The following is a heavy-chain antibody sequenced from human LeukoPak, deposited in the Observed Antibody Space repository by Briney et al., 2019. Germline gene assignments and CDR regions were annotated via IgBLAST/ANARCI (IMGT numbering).Heavy chain of an antibody. CDR3: ARKYRVIDY. CDR1: GGSISSSSYY. CDR2: INHSGST. V-gene: IGHV4-39*07. J-gene: IGHJ4*02. Sequence: SETVSLTCTVSGGSISSSSYYWGWIRQPPGKGLEWIGEINHSGSTNYNPSLKSRVTISVDTSKNQFSLKLSSVTAADTAVYYCARKYRVIDYWGQGTLVTVSS. D-gene: IGHD1-14*01.